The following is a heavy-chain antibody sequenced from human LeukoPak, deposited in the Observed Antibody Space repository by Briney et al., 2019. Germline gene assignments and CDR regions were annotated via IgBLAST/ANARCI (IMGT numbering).Heavy chain of an antibody. V-gene: IGHV4-34*01. Sequence: HPSETLSLTCAVYGGSFSGYYWSWIRQPPGKGLEWIGEINHSGSTNYNPSLKSRVTISVDTSKNQFSLKLSSVIAADTAVYYCARFLTIFGVVIDYGMDVWGQGTTVTVSS. J-gene: IGHJ6*02. CDR2: INHSGST. CDR3: ARFLTIFGVVIDYGMDV. D-gene: IGHD3-3*01. CDR1: GGSFSGYY.